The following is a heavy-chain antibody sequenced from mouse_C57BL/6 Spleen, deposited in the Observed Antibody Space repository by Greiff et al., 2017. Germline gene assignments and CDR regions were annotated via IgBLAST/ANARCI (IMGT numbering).Heavy chain of an antibody. V-gene: IGHV1-55*01. CDR2: IYPGSGST. D-gene: IGHD1-1*01. CDR1: GYTFTSYW. CDR3: AGWDYGSSYNFDV. J-gene: IGHJ1*03. Sequence: VQLQESGAELVKPGASVKMSCKASGYTFTSYWITWVKQRPGQGLEWIGDIYPGSGSTNYNEKFKSKATLTVDTSSSTAYMQLSSLTSEDSAVYYCAGWDYGSSYNFDVWGTGTTVTVSS.